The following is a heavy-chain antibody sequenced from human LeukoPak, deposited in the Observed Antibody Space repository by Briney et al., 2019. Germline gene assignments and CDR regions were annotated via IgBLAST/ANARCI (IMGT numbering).Heavy chain of an antibody. Sequence: PSETLSVTCAVYVGSFSGYYWSWIRQPPGKGLEWIGEINHSGSTDYNPSLKSRITISVVTSKNQFSLKLSSVTAADTAVYYCARQREGYFDLWGRGTLVTVSS. CDR2: INHSGST. CDR3: ARQREGYFDL. J-gene: IGHJ2*01. CDR1: VGSFSGYY. V-gene: IGHV4-34*01.